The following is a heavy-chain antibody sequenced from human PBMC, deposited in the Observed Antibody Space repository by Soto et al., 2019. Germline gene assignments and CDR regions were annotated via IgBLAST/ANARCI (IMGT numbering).Heavy chain of an antibody. CDR1: GGSFSGYY. V-gene: IGHV4-34*01. CDR2: INHSGST. Sequence: SETLSLTCAVYGGSFSGYYWSWIRQPPGKGLEWIGEINHSGSTNYNPSLKSRVTISVDTSKNQFSLKLSSVTAADTAVYYCARGLIRKNWFDPWGQGTLVTGSS. J-gene: IGHJ5*02. D-gene: IGHD2-21*01. CDR3: ARGLIRKNWFDP.